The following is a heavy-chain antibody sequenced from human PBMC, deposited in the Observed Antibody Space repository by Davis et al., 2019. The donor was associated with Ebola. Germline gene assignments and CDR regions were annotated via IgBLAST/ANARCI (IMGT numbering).Heavy chain of an antibody. D-gene: IGHD2-21*02. CDR2: IEQDGSEI. Sequence: GESLKISCAASGFTFSRYWMSWVRQAPGKGLEWVANIEQDGSEINYVDSVKGRFTISRDNAKNSLYLQMNSLRAEDTAVYYCAKDGGDALTLWPHLDYWGQGTLVTVSS. CDR1: GFTFSRYW. CDR3: AKDGGDALTLWPHLDY. V-gene: IGHV3-7*03. J-gene: IGHJ4*02.